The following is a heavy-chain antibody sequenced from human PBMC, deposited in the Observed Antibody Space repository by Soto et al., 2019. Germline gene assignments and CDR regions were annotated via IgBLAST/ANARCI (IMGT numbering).Heavy chain of an antibody. J-gene: IGHJ4*02. D-gene: IGHD2-2*01. CDR1: GFTFNNYA. Sequence: GGSLRLSCAASGFTFNNYALSWVRQAPGKGLEWVSAISANGQGIYYADSVKGRFIISRDNSKNTVFLHMDSLTAEDTAVYYCAKDRDYPRDQFHYWGQGTLVTVSS. V-gene: IGHV3-23*01. CDR2: ISANGQGI. CDR3: AKDRDYPRDQFHY.